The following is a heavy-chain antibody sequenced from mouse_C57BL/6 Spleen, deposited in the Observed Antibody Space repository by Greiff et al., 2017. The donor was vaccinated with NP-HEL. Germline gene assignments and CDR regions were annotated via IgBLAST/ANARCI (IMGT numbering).Heavy chain of an antibody. CDR1: GYAFTNYL. J-gene: IGHJ2*01. CDR2: INPGSGGT. D-gene: IGHD2-4*01. CDR3: ERGGDYDAVERYFDY. V-gene: IGHV1-54*01. Sequence: QVQLKQSGAELVRPGTSVKLSCKASGYAFTNYLIHWVKQRPGRGLEWIGVINPGSGGTNYNEKFKGKATLTAAKSSSTAYMQLTSLTSEDSAVYVCERGGDYDAVERYFDYWGQGTTLTVSS.